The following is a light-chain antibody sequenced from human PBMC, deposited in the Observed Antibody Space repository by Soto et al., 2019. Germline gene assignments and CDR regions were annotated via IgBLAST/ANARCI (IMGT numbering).Light chain of an antibody. V-gene: IGLV2-14*01. Sequence: QSALTQPASVSGSPGQSITISCTGTSSDVGGYNYVSWYQQHPGKAPKLMIYAVSNRPSGVSNRFSGSKSGNTASLTISGLQADDEADYYCGSDTSISTPVFGTGTKLTVL. J-gene: IGLJ1*01. CDR2: AVS. CDR3: GSDTSISTPV. CDR1: SSDVGGYNY.